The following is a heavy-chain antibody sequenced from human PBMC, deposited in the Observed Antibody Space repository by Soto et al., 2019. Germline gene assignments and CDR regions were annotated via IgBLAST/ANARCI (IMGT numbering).Heavy chain of an antibody. CDR3: ARDGIAAAGTSWFDP. Sequence: ASVKVSCKASGYTFTSHAVHWVRQAPGQRLEWMGWINAGNGNTKYSQKFQGRVTITTDTSASTAYMELSSLRSEDTAVYYCARDGIAAAGTSWFDPWGQGTLVTVSS. CDR2: INAGNGNT. V-gene: IGHV1-3*01. J-gene: IGHJ5*02. D-gene: IGHD6-13*01. CDR1: GYTFTSHA.